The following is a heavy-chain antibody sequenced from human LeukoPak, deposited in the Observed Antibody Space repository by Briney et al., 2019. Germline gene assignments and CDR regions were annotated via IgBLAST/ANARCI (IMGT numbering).Heavy chain of an antibody. CDR3: ARVGVVVPAAILVFDY. J-gene: IGHJ4*02. CDR2: IYYSGGT. D-gene: IGHD2-2*02. CDR1: GGSISSGGYY. Sequence: SETLSLTCTVSGGSISSGGYYWSWIRQHPGKGLEWIGYIYYSGGTYYNPSLKSRVTISVDTSKSQFSLKLSSVTAADTAVYYCARVGVVVPAAILVFDYWGQGTLVTVSS. V-gene: IGHV4-31*03.